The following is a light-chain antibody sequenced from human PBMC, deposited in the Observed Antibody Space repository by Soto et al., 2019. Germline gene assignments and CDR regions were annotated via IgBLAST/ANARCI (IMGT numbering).Light chain of an antibody. Sequence: QSVLPQTPSVSGTPGQTVTISCSGSSSNIGRNYVYWYQQLPGAAPKLLMYSHNIRPSGVPDRFSASTSGTSASLVISGLRSEDEADYYCAAWDDSLKSNVFGSGTKLTVL. CDR3: AAWDDSLKSNV. J-gene: IGLJ6*01. V-gene: IGLV1-47*02. CDR2: SHN. CDR1: SSNIGRNY.